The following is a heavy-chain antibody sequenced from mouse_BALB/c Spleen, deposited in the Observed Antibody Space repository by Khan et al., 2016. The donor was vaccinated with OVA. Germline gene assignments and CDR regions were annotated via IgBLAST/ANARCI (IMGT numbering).Heavy chain of an antibody. J-gene: IGHJ1*01. CDR2: IRNSGNT. D-gene: IGHD2-1*01. V-gene: IGHV3-2*02. CDR1: GSSIPSDYA. CDR3: ASDGNWYFDV. Sequence: EVQLQESGPGLVKPSQSLALTCTVSGSSIPSDYAWNWIRQFPGSKLEWMGYIRNSGNTSYNPSLKSRITITRDTSKNQFFLQLNSVNTEETATXCCASDGNWYFDVWGAGTTVTVSS.